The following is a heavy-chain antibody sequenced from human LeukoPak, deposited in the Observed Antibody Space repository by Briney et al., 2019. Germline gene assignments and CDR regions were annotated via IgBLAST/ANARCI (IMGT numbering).Heavy chain of an antibody. CDR1: GGSISSYY. J-gene: IGHJ2*01. D-gene: IGHD6-13*01. CDR3: ARVSEYSSSWADWYFGL. V-gene: IGHV4-59*01. CDR2: IYYSGST. Sequence: SETLSLTCTVSGGSISSYYWSWIRQPPGKGLEWIGYIYYSGSTNYNPSLKSRVTISVDTSKNQFSLKLSSVTAADTAVYYCARVSEYSSSWADWYFGLWGRGTLVTVSS.